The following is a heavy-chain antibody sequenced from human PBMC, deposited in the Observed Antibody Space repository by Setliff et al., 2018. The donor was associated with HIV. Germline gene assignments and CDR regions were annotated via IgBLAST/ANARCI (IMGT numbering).Heavy chain of an antibody. CDR3: ARAISTPSYYYHMDV. CDR1: GDPISSGSYY. Sequence: PSETLSLTCTVSGDPISSGSYYWGWIRQPPGKGLEWIGSMYYSGTSYYNPSLKSRVTISVDTSKNQFSLKLGSVTAADTAVYYCARAISTPSYYYHMDVWGTGTPGHRL. CDR2: MYYSGTS. V-gene: IGHV4-39*07. J-gene: IGHJ6*03. D-gene: IGHD3-10*01.